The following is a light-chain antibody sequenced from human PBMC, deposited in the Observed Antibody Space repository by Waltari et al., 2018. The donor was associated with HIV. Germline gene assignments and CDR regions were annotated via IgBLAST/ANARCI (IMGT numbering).Light chain of an antibody. J-gene: IGLJ3*02. CDR2: DDS. CDR1: NIRRKR. CDR3: QVWDSSSDRV. V-gene: IGLV3-21*02. Sequence: SYVLTQPPSVSVAPGPTARITSWGNNIRRKRVTWYQQKPGQAPVLVVYDDSDRPSGIPERFSGSNSGNTATLTISRVEAGDEADYYCQVWDSSSDRVFGGGTKLTVL.